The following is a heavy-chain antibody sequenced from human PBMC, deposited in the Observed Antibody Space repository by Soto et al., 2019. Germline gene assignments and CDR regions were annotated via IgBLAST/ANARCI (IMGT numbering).Heavy chain of an antibody. V-gene: IGHV1-69*13. CDR1: GGTFSSYT. CDR2: IIPIFGTA. Sequence: ASVKVSCKASGGTFSSYTISWVRQAPGQGLEWMGGIIPIFGTANYAQKFQGRVTITADESTSTAYMELSSLRSEDTAVYYCALRQDYDSSGYPNWFDPWGQGTLVTVSS. CDR3: ALRQDYDSSGYPNWFDP. D-gene: IGHD3-22*01. J-gene: IGHJ5*02.